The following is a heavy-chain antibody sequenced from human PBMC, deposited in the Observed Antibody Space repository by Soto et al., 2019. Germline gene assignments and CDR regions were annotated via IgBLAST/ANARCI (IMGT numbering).Heavy chain of an antibody. V-gene: IGHV1-18*01. CDR2: ITAYNGNT. CDR3: ARGGVGDTSGWFDP. J-gene: IGHJ5*02. D-gene: IGHD1-26*01. Sequence: QIQLVQSGAEVRKPGASVMVSCKASGYIFTSYGMSWVRQAPGQGLEWMGWITAYNGNTNYAQKVQGRITMTTDISTGTAYMELWSLTSDDTAVYYCARGGVGDTSGWFDPWGQGTLVTVSS. CDR1: GYIFTSYG.